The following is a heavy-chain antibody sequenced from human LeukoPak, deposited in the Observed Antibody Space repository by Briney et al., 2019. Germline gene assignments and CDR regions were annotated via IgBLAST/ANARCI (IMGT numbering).Heavy chain of an antibody. Sequence: PGGSLRLSCAASGFTFSSYGMHWVRQAPGKGLEWVAFIRYDGSNKYYADSVKGRFTISRDNSKNTLYLQMNSLRAEDTAVYYCAKITGDLTLDAFDIWGQGTMVTVSS. D-gene: IGHD1-14*01. CDR1: GFTFSSYG. V-gene: IGHV3-30*02. J-gene: IGHJ3*02. CDR2: IRYDGSNK. CDR3: AKITGDLTLDAFDI.